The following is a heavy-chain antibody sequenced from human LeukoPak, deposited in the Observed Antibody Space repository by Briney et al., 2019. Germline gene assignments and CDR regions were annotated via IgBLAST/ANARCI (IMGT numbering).Heavy chain of an antibody. CDR2: ISGSGGST. D-gene: IGHD3-10*01. CDR3: ARGGRSPRWFDP. J-gene: IGHJ5*02. V-gene: IGHV3-23*01. CDR1: GFTFSSYA. Sequence: PGGSLRLSCAASGFTFSSYAMSWVRQAPGKGLEWVSTISGSGGSTYYADSVKGRFTISRDNSKNTLYLQMNSLRAEDTAVYYCARGGRSPRWFDPWGQGTLVTVSS.